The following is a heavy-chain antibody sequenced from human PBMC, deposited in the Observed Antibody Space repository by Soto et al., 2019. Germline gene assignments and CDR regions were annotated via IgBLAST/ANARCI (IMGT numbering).Heavy chain of an antibody. V-gene: IGHV1-46*01. CDR2: INPSDGNT. D-gene: IGHD3-10*01. CDR1: GYTFTSYY. Sequence: ASVKVSCKASGYTFTSYYMHWVRPAHGQGLEWMGIINPSDGNTSYAQKLQGRVTMTTDTSTSTAYMELRSLRSDDTAVYYCARGASIFGGLEMDVWGKGTTVTVSS. CDR3: ARGASIFGGLEMDV. J-gene: IGHJ6*04.